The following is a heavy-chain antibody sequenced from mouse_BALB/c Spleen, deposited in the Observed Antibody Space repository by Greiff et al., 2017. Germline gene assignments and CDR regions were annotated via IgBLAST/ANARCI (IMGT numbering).Heavy chain of an antibody. CDR3: AREDYYGTFDV. CDR1: GFTFSSYG. CDR2: INSNGGST. V-gene: IGHV5-6-3*01. Sequence: EVKVVESGGGLVQPGGSLKLSCAASGFTFSSYGMSWVRQTPDKRLELVATINSNGGSTYYPDSVKGRFTISRDNAKNTLYLQMSSLKSEDTAMYYCAREDYYGTFDVWGAGTTVTVSS. D-gene: IGHD1-1*01. J-gene: IGHJ1*01.